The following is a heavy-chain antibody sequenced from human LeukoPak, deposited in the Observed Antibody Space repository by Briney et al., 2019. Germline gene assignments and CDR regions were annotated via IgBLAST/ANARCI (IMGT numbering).Heavy chain of an antibody. CDR2: ISYDGSNK. CDR3: ARGGSYYDSSGLSTH. V-gene: IGHV3-30*04. CDR1: GFTFSSYA. D-gene: IGHD3-22*01. J-gene: IGHJ4*02. Sequence: GGSLRLSCAASGFTFSSYAMHWVRQAPGKGLEWVAVISYDGSNKYYADSVKGRFTISRDNAKNSLYLQMNSLRAEDTAVYYCARGGSYYDSSGLSTHWGQGTLVTVSS.